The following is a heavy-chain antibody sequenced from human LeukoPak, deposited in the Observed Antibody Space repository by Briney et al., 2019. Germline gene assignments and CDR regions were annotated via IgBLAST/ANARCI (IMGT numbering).Heavy chain of an antibody. CDR2: IGSDNKP. V-gene: IGHV3-23*05. CDR3: AKGGRQSNGLGF. D-gene: IGHD2-8*01. Sequence: GGSLRLSCEASGFTFSAYAMTWVRQAPGKGLEWVSSIGSDNKPHYSESVKGRFAISRDNSKNTVYLQMNSLRAEDTALYYCAKGGRQSNGLGFWGQGTLVTVSS. CDR1: GFTFSAYA. J-gene: IGHJ1*01.